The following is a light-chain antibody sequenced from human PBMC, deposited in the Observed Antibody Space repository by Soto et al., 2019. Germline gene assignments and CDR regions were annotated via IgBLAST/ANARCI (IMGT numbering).Light chain of an antibody. V-gene: IGLV2-23*02. CDR2: GVN. J-gene: IGLJ1*01. CDR3: CSYAGISTFYV. Sequence: QSLLTQPASVSGSPGQSITISCTGTSSDVGSYNLVSWYQQHPGKAPKLMIYGVNKRPSGVPNRFSGSKSGNTASLTISGLQAEDEADYYCCSYAGISTFYVFGTGTKVTVL. CDR1: SSDVGSYNL.